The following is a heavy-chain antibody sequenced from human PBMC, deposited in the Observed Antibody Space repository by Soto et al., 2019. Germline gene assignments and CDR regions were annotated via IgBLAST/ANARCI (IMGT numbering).Heavy chain of an antibody. V-gene: IGHV3-30-3*01. Sequence: GGSLRLSCAASGFTFSSYAMHWVRQAPGKGLEWVAVISYDGSNKYYADSVKGRFTISRDNSKNTLYLQMNSLRAEDTAVYYCARAHCGDYEKANENYYYYYGMDVWGQGTTVTVSS. CDR3: ARAHCGDYEKANENYYYYYGMDV. CDR2: ISYDGSNK. J-gene: IGHJ6*02. D-gene: IGHD4-17*01. CDR1: GFTFSSYA.